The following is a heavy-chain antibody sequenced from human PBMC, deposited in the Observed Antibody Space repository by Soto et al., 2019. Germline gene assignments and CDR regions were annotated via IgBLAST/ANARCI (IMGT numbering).Heavy chain of an antibody. J-gene: IGHJ5*02. Sequence: SETLSLTWTVSGGTLTRGGYYWSWIRQHPGKGLEWIGYIYNSGTTYYNPSLKSRVTISVDTSKNQFSLKLTSVTAADTAVYYCARDPAPWGQGTLVTVSS. V-gene: IGHV4-31*02. CDR1: GGTLTRGGYY. CDR2: IYNSGTT. CDR3: ARDPAP.